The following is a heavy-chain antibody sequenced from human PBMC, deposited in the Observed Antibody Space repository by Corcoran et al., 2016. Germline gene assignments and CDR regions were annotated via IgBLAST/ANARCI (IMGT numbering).Heavy chain of an antibody. Sequence: QVQLQESGPGLVKPSETLSLTCTVSGGSISSYYWSWIRQPPGKGLEWIGYIYYSGSTNYNPSLKSRVTISVDTSKNQFSLKLSSVTAADTAVYYCARARTSMFGGRGYFDYWGQGTLVTVSS. V-gene: IGHV4-59*01. CDR2: IYYSGST. D-gene: IGHD3-16*01. CDR1: GGSISSYY. CDR3: ARARTSMFGGRGYFDY. J-gene: IGHJ4*02.